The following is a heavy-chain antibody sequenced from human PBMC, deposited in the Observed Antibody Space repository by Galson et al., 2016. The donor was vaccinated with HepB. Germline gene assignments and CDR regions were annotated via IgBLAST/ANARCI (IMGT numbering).Heavy chain of an antibody. CDR3: AKALGFGDSMAAALDF. Sequence: SLRLSCAASGFTFEDYAMYWVRQAPGKGLEWVSRISWSSDKIDYAHSVKGRFTISRDNAKNSLYLQMNSLTIEDTALYYCAKALGFGDSMAAALDFWGQGTMVTVSS. CDR1: GFTFEDYA. D-gene: IGHD3-10*01. J-gene: IGHJ3*01. CDR2: ISWSSDKI. V-gene: IGHV3-9*01.